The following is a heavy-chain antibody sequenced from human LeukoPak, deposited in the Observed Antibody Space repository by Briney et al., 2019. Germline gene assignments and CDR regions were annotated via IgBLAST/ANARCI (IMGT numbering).Heavy chain of an antibody. CDR2: ISSSSSYI. Sequence: GGSLRLSCAASGFTFSSYSMNWVRQAPGKGLEWVSSISSSSSYIYYADSVKGRFTISRDNAKNSLYLQMNSLRAEDTAVYYCARSIIAAAGFDAFDIWGQGTMVTVSS. CDR3: ARSIIAAAGFDAFDI. D-gene: IGHD6-13*01. J-gene: IGHJ3*02. CDR1: GFTFSSYS. V-gene: IGHV3-21*01.